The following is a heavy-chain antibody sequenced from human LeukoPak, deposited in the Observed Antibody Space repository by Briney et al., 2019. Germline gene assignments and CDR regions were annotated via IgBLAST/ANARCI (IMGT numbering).Heavy chain of an antibody. CDR1: VFTFSIYA. CDR2: ISCSVCST. J-gene: IGHJ4*02. D-gene: IGHD2-2*01. Sequence: GGSLKLSCAASVFTFSIYAMSWVRQAPGKGLEEVSAISCSVCSTYYADSVKGRFTICRDNSKNSLSLQMNSLRTEDTALYYCAKDEGYCGSTSCSFDYWGQGPLVTVSS. CDR3: AKDEGYCGSTSCSFDY. V-gene: IGHV3-23*01.